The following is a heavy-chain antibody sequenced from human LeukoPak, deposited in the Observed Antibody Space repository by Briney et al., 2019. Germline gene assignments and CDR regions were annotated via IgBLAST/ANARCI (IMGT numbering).Heavy chain of an antibody. CDR3: ARGIESSTSWIDP. V-gene: IGHV4-59*01. CDR2: IYHSGST. D-gene: IGHD2-2*01. CDR1: GGSISSYY. J-gene: IGHJ5*02. Sequence: ASETLSLTCTVSGGSISSYYWSWIRQPPGKGLEWMGYIYHSGSTNYNPSLKSRVTISVDTSKNQFSLKLSSVTAADTAVYYCARGIESSTSWIDPWGQGTLVTVSS.